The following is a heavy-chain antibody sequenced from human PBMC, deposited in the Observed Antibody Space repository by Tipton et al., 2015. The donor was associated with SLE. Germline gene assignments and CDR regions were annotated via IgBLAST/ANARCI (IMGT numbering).Heavy chain of an antibody. CDR3: ARRDVNLLRGTDY. D-gene: IGHD3-10*01. J-gene: IGHJ4*02. CDR2: FYYNGNT. CDR1: GASFIISTYY. V-gene: IGHV4-39*07. Sequence: TLSLTCSVSGASFIISTYYWGWIRQPPGKGLEWIGTFYYNGNTFYNPSLKSRVTISVDTSRNQFSLKLTSVTAADTAVYYCARRDVNLLRGTDYWGQGTLVTVSS.